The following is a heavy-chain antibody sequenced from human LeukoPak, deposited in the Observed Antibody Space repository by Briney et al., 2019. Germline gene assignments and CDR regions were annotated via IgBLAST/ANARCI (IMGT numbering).Heavy chain of an antibody. Sequence: GASVKVSCKASGYTFTSYGISWVRQAPGQGLEWMGWISAYNGNTNYAQKLQGRVTMTTDTSTSTAYMELRSLRSDDTAVYYCARDSSGAAAWGGGFLDPWGQGTLVTVSS. CDR2: ISAYNGNT. CDR3: ARDSSGAAAWGGGFLDP. J-gene: IGHJ5*02. CDR1: GYTFTSYG. D-gene: IGHD6-13*01. V-gene: IGHV1-18*01.